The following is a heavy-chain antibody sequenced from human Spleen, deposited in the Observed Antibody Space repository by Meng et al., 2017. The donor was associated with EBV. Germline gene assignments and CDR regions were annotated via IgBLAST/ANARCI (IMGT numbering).Heavy chain of an antibody. D-gene: IGHD3-10*01. CDR2: IHGGTGNT. Sequence: QAQLVQSGAEVKKPGASVKVFCKASGYTFINYAIHWVCQAPGQRLEWMGCIHGGTGNTKYSQSFQGRVIITRDASASIAYMQLSSLRSEDTAVYYCAPSKFGEVVFDPWGQGTLVTVSS. J-gene: IGHJ5*02. CDR3: APSKFGEVVFDP. CDR1: GYTFINYA. V-gene: IGHV1-3*01.